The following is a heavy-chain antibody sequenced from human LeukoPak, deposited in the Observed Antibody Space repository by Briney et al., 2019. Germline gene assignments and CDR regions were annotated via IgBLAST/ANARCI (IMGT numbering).Heavy chain of an antibody. CDR1: GGSFSGYY. Sequence: SETLSLTCAVYGGSFSGYYWSWIRQPPGRGLEWIGEINHSGSTNYNPSLKSRVTISVDTSKNQFSLKLSSVTAADTAVYYCARVVPAAGADYWGQGTLVTVSS. CDR2: INHSGST. CDR3: ARVVPAAGADY. D-gene: IGHD2-2*01. J-gene: IGHJ4*02. V-gene: IGHV4-34*01.